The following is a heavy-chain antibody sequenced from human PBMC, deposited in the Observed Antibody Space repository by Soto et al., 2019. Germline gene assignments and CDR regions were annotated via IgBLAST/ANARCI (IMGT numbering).Heavy chain of an antibody. CDR2: INPSGGST. Sequence: QVQLVQSGAEVKKPGASVKVSCKASGYTFTSYYMHWVRQAPGQGLEWMGIINPSGGSTSYAQKFHGRVTMIRDTSTSTVYMELSSLRSEDTAVYYCARVYPSDTRYVYVGNNWFDPWGQRTLVFVSS. D-gene: IGHD3-16*01. CDR3: ARVYPSDTRYVYVGNNWFDP. V-gene: IGHV1-46*03. J-gene: IGHJ5*02. CDR1: GYTFTSYY.